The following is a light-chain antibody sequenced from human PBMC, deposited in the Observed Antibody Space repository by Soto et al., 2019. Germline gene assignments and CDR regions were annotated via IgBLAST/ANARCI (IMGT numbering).Light chain of an antibody. CDR3: QQFNSYPPDT. J-gene: IGKJ2*01. V-gene: IGKV1-9*01. CDR2: AAS. Sequence: DVQLTQSPSFLSASIGDRVTITCRASQGISTYLAWYQQKPGKAPKLLIYAASTLQSGTPSRFSGSGSGTECTLTSTSLKPEDFATYYCQQFNSYPPDTFGQGTKLEIK. CDR1: QGISTY.